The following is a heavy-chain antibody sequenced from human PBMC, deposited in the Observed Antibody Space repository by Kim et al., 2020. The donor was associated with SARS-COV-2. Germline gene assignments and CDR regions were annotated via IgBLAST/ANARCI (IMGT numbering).Heavy chain of an antibody. J-gene: IGHJ5*02. CDR1: GFTVASNY. V-gene: IGHV3-66*01. Sequence: GGSLRLSCTASGFTVASNYMNWVRQAPGKGLEYVSLMYSDGSTYYADSVKGRFTISRDHSKNTLYLQMNSLRVEDTAVYYCARESSVGDYLWGSYRWGHWSDPWGQGTLVTVSS. D-gene: IGHD3-16*02. CDR3: ARESSVGDYLWGSYRWGHWSDP. CDR2: MYSDGST.